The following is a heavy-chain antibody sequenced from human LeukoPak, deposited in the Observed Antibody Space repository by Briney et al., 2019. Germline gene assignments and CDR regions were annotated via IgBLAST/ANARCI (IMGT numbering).Heavy chain of an antibody. Sequence: SETLSLTCTVSGGSLSSSSYYWGWIRQPPGKGLEWIGSIYYSGSTYYNPSLKSRVTISVDTSKNQFSLKLSSVTAADTAVYYCATEDKITMVRGVTFGVDYWGQGTLVTVSS. CDR2: IYYSGST. J-gene: IGHJ4*02. CDR3: ATEDKITMVRGVTFGVDY. D-gene: IGHD3-10*01. V-gene: IGHV4-39*07. CDR1: GGSLSSSSYY.